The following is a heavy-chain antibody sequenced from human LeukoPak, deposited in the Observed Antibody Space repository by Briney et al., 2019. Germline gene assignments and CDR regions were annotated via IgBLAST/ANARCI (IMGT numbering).Heavy chain of an antibody. CDR2: INHSGST. CDR1: GGSFSGYY. CDR3: ARALVGYSSGWSFDY. Sequence: PSETLSLTCAVYGGSFSGYYWSWIRQPPGKGLEWIGEINHSGSTNYNPSLKSRVTISVDTSKNQFSLKLSSVTAADTAVYYCARALVGYSSGWSFDYWGQGTLVTVSS. V-gene: IGHV4-34*01. D-gene: IGHD6-19*01. J-gene: IGHJ4*02.